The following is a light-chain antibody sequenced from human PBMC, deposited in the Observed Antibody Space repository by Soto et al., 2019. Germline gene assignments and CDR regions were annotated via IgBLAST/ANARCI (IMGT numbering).Light chain of an antibody. V-gene: IGKV3D-15*01. CDR2: AAS. CDR3: QQYNNWVT. J-gene: IGKJ4*01. CDR1: QSINSN. Sequence: EVVMTQSPATLSVSPGERATLSCRASQSINSNLAWYKQKPGQAPRLLIYAASTRATGIPARFSGSGSGTEFTLTISSLQSEDFAVYYCQQYNNWVTFGGGTKVEIK.